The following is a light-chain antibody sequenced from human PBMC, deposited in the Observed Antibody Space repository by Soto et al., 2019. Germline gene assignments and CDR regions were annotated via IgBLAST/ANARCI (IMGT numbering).Light chain of an antibody. CDR3: TSYTSSRTNYV. J-gene: IGLJ1*01. V-gene: IGLV2-14*01. CDR1: SSDIGGYDY. Sequence: QSALTQPASVSGSPGQSITISCTGTSSDIGGYDYVSWYQQHPGKAPKLMIYEVSNRPSGVSNRFSGPKSGNTASLTISGLQAEDEADYYCTSYTSSRTNYVFGTGTKVTVL. CDR2: EVS.